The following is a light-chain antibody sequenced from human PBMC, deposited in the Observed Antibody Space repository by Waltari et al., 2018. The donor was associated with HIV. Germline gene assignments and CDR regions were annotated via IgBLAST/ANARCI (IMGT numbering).Light chain of an antibody. CDR1: NADIGSNT. CDR3: AAWDDSLAALV. J-gene: IGLJ3*02. CDR2: SND. Sequence: QSVLTQPPSVSGTPGQGVVISCSGSNADIGSNTVDWYHHVPGRAPRLVIYSNDQRPPGVPDRFSASRSGSSASLVISGLQSEDEAHYFCAAWDDSLAALVFGGGTKLAVL. V-gene: IGLV1-44*01.